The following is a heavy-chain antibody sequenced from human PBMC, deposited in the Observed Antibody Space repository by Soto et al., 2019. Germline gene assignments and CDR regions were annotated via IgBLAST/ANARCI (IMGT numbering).Heavy chain of an antibody. J-gene: IGHJ6*03. CDR3: ARALTNYDFWSGYYRKGDNYYYYYMDV. CDR2: IYYSGST. Sequence: SETLSLTCTVSGGSISSYYWSWIRQPPGKGLEWIGYIYYSGSTNYNPSLKSRVTISVVTSKNQFSLKLSSVTAADTAVYYCARALTNYDFWSGYYRKGDNYYYYYMDVWGKGTTVTVSS. CDR1: GGSISSYY. V-gene: IGHV4-59*01. D-gene: IGHD3-3*01.